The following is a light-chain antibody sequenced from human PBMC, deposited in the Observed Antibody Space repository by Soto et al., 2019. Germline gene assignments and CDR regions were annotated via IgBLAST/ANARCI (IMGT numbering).Light chain of an antibody. V-gene: IGKV1-33*01. J-gene: IGKJ4*01. CDR3: QQYDKPPVT. Sequence: DIQMTQSPSSLSASVGDRVTITCQASQDISNFLNWYHQTPGKAPRLLIYDVSNLQPGVASRFSGSGSGTDFTFTINNFQPEDIGTFYCQQYDKPPVTFGGGTKVEIK. CDR2: DVS. CDR1: QDISNF.